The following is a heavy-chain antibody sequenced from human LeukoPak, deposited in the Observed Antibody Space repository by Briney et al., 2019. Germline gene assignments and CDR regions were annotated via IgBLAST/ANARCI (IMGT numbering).Heavy chain of an antibody. Sequence: ASVRVSSTPSGSTFTAAYMHWVRQAPGQGLEWMGWINPNSGETKFAQKFQGRVTMTRDTTISTVYMDLGGLRSDDTAVYYCARVLFNSGYDYWGQGSLVTVSS. J-gene: IGHJ4*02. V-gene: IGHV1-2*02. CDR2: INPNSGET. CDR1: GSTFTAAY. CDR3: ARVLFNSGYDY. D-gene: IGHD3-9*01.